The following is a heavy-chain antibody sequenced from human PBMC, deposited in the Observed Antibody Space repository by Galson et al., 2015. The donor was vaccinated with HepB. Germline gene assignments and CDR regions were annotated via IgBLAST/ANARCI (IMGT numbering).Heavy chain of an antibody. D-gene: IGHD6-19*01. CDR2: IKQDGSEK. CDR1: GFSFSSYW. Sequence: SLRLSCAASGFSFSSYWISWVRQAPGKGLEWVANIKQDGSEKYYVDSVKGRFTISRDNAKTSLYLQMSSLRAEDTAVYYCARALYSSGWYDSRDAYYYGMDVWGQGTTVTVSS. J-gene: IGHJ6*02. CDR3: ARALYSSGWYDSRDAYYYGMDV. V-gene: IGHV3-7*03.